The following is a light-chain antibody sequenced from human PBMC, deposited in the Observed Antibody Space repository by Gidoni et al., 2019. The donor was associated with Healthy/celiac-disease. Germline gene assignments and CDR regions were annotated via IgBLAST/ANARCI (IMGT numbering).Light chain of an antibody. CDR3: CSYAGSYTLV. V-gene: IGLV2-11*01. CDR1: SSDVGCYNY. CDR2: DVS. Sequence: QSALTQPRSVSGSPGQSVTISCTGTSSDVGCYNYVSWYQQHPGNAPNLMIYDVSKRPSGVPDRVSGSKSGNTASLTISGLQAEDEADYYCCSYAGSYTLVFGGGTKLTVL. J-gene: IGLJ2*01.